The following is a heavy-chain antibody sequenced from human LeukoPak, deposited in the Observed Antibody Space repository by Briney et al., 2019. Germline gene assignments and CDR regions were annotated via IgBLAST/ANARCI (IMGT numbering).Heavy chain of an antibody. CDR2: ISSSSSYI. J-gene: IGHJ4*02. V-gene: IGHV3-21*04. Sequence: GGSLRLSCAASGFTFSSYSMNWVRQAPGKGLEWVSSISSSSSYIYYADSVKGRFTISRDNAKNSLYLQMNSLRAEDTAVYYCAKDTPYYDFWSGYPYYFDYWGQGTLVTVSS. D-gene: IGHD3-3*01. CDR3: AKDTPYYDFWSGYPYYFDY. CDR1: GFTFSSYS.